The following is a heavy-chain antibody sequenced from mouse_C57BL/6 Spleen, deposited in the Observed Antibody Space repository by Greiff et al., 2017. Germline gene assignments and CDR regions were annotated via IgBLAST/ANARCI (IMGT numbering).Heavy chain of an antibody. V-gene: IGHV14-2*01. Sequence: EVHLVESGAELVKPGASVKLSCTASGFNIKDYYMHWVKQRTEQGLEWIGRIDPEDGETKYAPKFQGKATITADTSSNTAYLQLSSLTSEDTAVYYCARSLYSNYGNYAMDYWGQGTSVTVSS. J-gene: IGHJ4*01. CDR2: IDPEDGET. D-gene: IGHD2-5*01. CDR1: GFNIKDYY. CDR3: ARSLYSNYGNYAMDY.